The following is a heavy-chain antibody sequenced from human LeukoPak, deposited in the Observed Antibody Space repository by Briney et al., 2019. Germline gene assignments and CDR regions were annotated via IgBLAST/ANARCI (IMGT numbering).Heavy chain of an antibody. Sequence: GGSLRLSCAASGFTFSTYAVNWVRQAPGKGLEWVSTISGSGDSTYYADSVKGRFTISRDNSKDTLYLQMSSVRVDDTAVYYCARQSQDRWFGEPAKYYFDYWGQGTLVTVSS. V-gene: IGHV3-23*01. J-gene: IGHJ4*02. CDR3: ARQSQDRWFGEPAKYYFDY. CDR2: ISGSGDST. CDR1: GFTFSTYA. D-gene: IGHD3-10*01.